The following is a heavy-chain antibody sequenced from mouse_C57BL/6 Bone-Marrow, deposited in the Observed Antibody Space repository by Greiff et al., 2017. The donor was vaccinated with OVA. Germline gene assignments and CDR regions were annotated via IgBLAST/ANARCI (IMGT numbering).Heavy chain of an antibody. Sequence: EVKRVESGGGLVQPKGSLKLSCAASGFTFNTYAMHWVRQAPGKGLEWVARIRSKSSNYATYYADSVKDRFTISRDDSQSMLYLQMNNLKTEDTAMYYCVRGTVVAKDYAMDYWGQGTSVTVSS. J-gene: IGHJ4*01. CDR2: IRSKSSNYAT. CDR1: GFTFNTYA. D-gene: IGHD1-1*01. CDR3: VRGTVVAKDYAMDY. V-gene: IGHV10-3*01.